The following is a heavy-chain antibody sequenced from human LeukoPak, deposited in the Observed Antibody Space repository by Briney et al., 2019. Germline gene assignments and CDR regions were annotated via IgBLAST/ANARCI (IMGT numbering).Heavy chain of an antibody. CDR1: GGTFSSHA. V-gene: IGHV1-69*05. Sequence: SVKVSCKASGGTFSSHAISWVRQAPGQGLEWVGGVIPIFGTTNYAQKFQGRVTITTDESTSTGYMELRSLRSDNTAVYYCARGDSGYDYGFDNWGQGTLVTVSS. CDR2: VIPIFGTT. J-gene: IGHJ4*02. CDR3: ARGDSGYDYGFDN. D-gene: IGHD5-12*01.